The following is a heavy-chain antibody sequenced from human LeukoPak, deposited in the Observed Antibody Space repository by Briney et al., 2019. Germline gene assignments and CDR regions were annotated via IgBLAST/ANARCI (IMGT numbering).Heavy chain of an antibody. D-gene: IGHD2-15*01. CDR1: SFTVSSNY. CDR3: AGGYCSGGSCIDAFDI. CDR2: IYSGGST. V-gene: IGHV3-66*01. J-gene: IGHJ3*02. Sequence: PGGSLKFSCAASSFTVSSNYRGWFRQAPGKGRGWVSVIYSGGSTYYADSVKGRFTISRDNSKNTLYLQMNSLRAEDTAVYYCAGGYCSGGSCIDAFDIWGQGTMVTVSS.